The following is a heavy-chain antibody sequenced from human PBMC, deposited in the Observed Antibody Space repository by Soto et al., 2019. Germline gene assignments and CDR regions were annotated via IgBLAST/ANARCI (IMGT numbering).Heavy chain of an antibody. CDR1: GFIFTNYA. CDR3: VREGRGSFDF. J-gene: IGHJ3*01. CDR2: IGGRGNSA. Sequence: GVLRLSCAASGFIFTNYAINWVRQAPGKGLEWVSVIGGRGNSAYYADSVQGRFTISRDNSKNTLSLQMSSLTADDTAIYYCVREGRGSFDFWGRGTMVTVSS. D-gene: IGHD5-12*01. V-gene: IGHV3-23*01.